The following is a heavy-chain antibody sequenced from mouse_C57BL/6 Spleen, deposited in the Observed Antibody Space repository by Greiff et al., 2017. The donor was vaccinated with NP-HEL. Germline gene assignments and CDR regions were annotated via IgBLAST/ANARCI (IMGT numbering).Heavy chain of an antibody. CDR2: INPNNGGT. Sequence: VQLKESGPELVKPGASVKIPCKASGYTFTDYNMDWVKQSHGKSLEWIGDINPNNGGTIYNQKFKGKATLTVDKSSSTAYMELRSLTSEDTAVYYCARRGNHELWYFDVWGTGTTVTVSS. D-gene: IGHD2-1*01. CDR3: ARRGNHELWYFDV. CDR1: GYTFTDYN. V-gene: IGHV1-18*01. J-gene: IGHJ1*03.